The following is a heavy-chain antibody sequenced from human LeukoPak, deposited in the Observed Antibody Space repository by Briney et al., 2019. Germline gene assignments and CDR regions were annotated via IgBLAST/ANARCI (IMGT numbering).Heavy chain of an antibody. CDR3: ARAFVVVVAATPFDN. Sequence: ASVKVSCKASGYTFTGYYMHWVRQAPGQGLEWMGWINPNSGGTNYAQKFQGWVTMTRDTSISTAYMELSSLRSEDTAVYYCARAFVVVVAATPFDNWGQGTLVTVSS. V-gene: IGHV1-2*04. D-gene: IGHD2-15*01. CDR1: GYTFTGYY. J-gene: IGHJ1*01. CDR2: INPNSGGT.